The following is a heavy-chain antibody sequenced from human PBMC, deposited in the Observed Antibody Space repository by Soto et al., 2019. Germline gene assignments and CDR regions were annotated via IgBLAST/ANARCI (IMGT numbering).Heavy chain of an antibody. J-gene: IGHJ4*02. CDR1: GDSINSDKYY. D-gene: IGHD3-9*01. CDR3: ARLEGLATISYYFDF. CDR2: IYFRGNT. Sequence: SETLSLTCSVSGDSINSDKYYWGWIRQPPGKGLGWIGSIYFRGNTYYNPSLRTRVTISLDKSKSQFSLKLNSVTAADSAVYFCARLEGLATISYYFDFWGQGALVTAPQ. V-gene: IGHV4-39*01.